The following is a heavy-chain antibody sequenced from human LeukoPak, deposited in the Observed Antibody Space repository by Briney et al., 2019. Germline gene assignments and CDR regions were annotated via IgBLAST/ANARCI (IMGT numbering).Heavy chain of an antibody. J-gene: IGHJ4*02. D-gene: IGHD6-13*01. Sequence: ASVKVSCKVSGYTLTELSMHWVRQAPGKGLEWMGGFDPEDGETIYAQKFQGRVTMTEDTSTDTAYMELSSLRSEDTAVYYCATDKQQLAEFDYWGQGTLVTVSS. CDR3: ATDKQQLAEFDY. V-gene: IGHV1-24*01. CDR1: GYTLTELS. CDR2: FDPEDGET.